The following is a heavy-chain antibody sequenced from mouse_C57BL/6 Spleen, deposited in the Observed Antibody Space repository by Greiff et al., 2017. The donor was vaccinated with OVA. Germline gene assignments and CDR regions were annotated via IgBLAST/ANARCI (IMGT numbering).Heavy chain of an antibody. CDR1: GYTFTSYW. CDR3: ARKYGNHWYFDV. Sequence: QVQLQQPGAELVMPGASVKLSCKASGYTFTSYWMHWVKQRPGQGLEWIGEIDPSDSYTNYNQKFKGKSTLTVDKSSSTAYMQLSSLTSEDSAVYYCARKYGNHWYFDVRGTGTTVTVSS. V-gene: IGHV1-69*01. D-gene: IGHD2-1*01. J-gene: IGHJ1*03. CDR2: IDPSDSYT.